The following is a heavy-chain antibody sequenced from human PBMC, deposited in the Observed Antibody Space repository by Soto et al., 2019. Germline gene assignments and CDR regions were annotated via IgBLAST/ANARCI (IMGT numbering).Heavy chain of an antibody. V-gene: IGHV1-24*01. Sequence: ASVKVSCKVSGYTLTELSMHWVRQAPGKGLEWMGGFDPEDGETIYAQKFQGRVTMTEDTSTDTAYMELSSLRSEDTAVYYCARTMSRSSASYYYYYMDVWGKGTTVTVSS. D-gene: IGHD1-26*01. CDR1: GYTLTELS. CDR3: ARTMSRSSASYYYYYMDV. CDR2: FDPEDGET. J-gene: IGHJ6*03.